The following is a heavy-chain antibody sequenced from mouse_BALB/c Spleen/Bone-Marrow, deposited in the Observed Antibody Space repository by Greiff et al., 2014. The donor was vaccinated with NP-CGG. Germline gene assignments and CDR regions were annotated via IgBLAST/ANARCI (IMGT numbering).Heavy chain of an antibody. CDR2: ISSGGSYT. V-gene: IGHV5-9-4*01. Sequence: DVHLVESGGGLVKPGGSLKLSCAASGFTFSSYAMSWVRQSPEKRLEWVAEISSGGSYTYYSDTVTGRFTISRDNAEKTLYLEMSSLRSEDTAMYYCARYGGGYFSWFAYWGQGTLVTVSA. J-gene: IGHJ3*01. CDR3: ARYGGGYFSWFAY. D-gene: IGHD2-3*01. CDR1: GFTFSSYA.